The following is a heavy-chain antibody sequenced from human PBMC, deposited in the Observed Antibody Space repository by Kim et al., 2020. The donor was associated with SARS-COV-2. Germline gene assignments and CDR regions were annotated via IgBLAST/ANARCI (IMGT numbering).Heavy chain of an antibody. J-gene: IGHJ4*02. CDR3: AGGVRGVTLDY. V-gene: IGHV1-69*04. D-gene: IGHD3-10*02. Sequence: ANYAQKFQGRVTITADKSTSTAYMELSSLRSEDTAVYYCAGGVRGVTLDYWGQGTLVTVSS. CDR2: A.